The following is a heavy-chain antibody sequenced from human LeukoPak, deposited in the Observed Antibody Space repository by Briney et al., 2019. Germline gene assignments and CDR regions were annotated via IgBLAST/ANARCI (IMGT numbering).Heavy chain of an antibody. CDR3: ARHYGP. CDR1: GGSITGSSNY. CDR2: IYYSGST. D-gene: IGHD3-10*01. J-gene: IGHJ4*02. V-gene: IGHV4-39*01. Sequence: PSETLSLTCTFSGGSITGSSNYWGGFGNPPGKGLEWIGSIYYSGSTYYNPSLKSRVTISVDTSKNQFSLKLNSVTATDTAVYYCARHYGPWGQGTLVTVSS.